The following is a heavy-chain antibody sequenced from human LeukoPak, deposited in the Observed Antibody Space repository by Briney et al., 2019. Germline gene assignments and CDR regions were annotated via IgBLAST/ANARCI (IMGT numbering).Heavy chain of an antibody. V-gene: IGHV1-69*01. Sequence: ASVKVSCKASGGTFSSYAISWVRQAPGQGLEWMGGIIPIFGTANYAQKFQGRVTITADESTSTAYMELSSLGSEDTAVYYCARDPGTYYGMDVWGQGTTVTVSS. CDR2: IIPIFGTA. CDR3: ARDPGTYYGMDV. CDR1: GGTFSSYA. J-gene: IGHJ6*02.